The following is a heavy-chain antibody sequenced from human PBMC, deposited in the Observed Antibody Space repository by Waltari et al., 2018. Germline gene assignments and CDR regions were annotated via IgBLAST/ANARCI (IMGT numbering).Heavy chain of an antibody. CDR3: ARHLYSIDYLELGN. CDR1: GFNFISSA. CDR2: ISDSGVIT. D-gene: IGHD3-22*01. Sequence: EVHLLESGGGLAQPGGSLRLSCAASGFNFISSAMSWVRQAPGKGLGWVLGISDSGVITKYADSVKGRFTVSRDNSKNTVFLQLNSLRAEDTAIYYCARHLYSIDYLELGNWGQGTLVTVSS. J-gene: IGHJ4*02. V-gene: IGHV3-23*01.